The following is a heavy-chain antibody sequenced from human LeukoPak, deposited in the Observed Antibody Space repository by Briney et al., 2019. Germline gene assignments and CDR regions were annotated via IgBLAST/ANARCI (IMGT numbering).Heavy chain of an antibody. CDR3: AREVPPNYYDSSGSREYYYYYMDV. Sequence: ASVKVSCKASGYTFTSYYMHWVRQAPGQGLEWMGIINPSGGSTSYAQKFQGRVTMTRDMSTSTVYMELSSLRSEDTAVYYCAREVPPNYYDSSGSREYYYYYMDVWGKGTTVTASS. D-gene: IGHD3-22*01. CDR2: INPSGGST. V-gene: IGHV1-46*01. CDR1: GYTFTSYY. J-gene: IGHJ6*03.